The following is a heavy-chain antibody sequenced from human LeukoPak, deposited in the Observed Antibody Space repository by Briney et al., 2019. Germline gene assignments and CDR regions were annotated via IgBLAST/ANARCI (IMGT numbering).Heavy chain of an antibody. CDR1: SGSISSHF. Sequence: SETLSLTCTVSSGSISSHFWSWIRQPPGKGLEWIGYIYHSGSTNYNPSLKSRVTISVETSKNQFSLKLSSVTAADTAMYYCARYPNIYGSSSYFGFWGQGTLVTVSS. J-gene: IGHJ4*02. V-gene: IGHV4-59*11. CDR2: IYHSGST. CDR3: ARYPNIYGSSSYFGF. D-gene: IGHD1-1*01.